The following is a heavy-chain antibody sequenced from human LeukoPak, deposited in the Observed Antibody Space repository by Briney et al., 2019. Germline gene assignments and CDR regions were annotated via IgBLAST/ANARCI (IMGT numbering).Heavy chain of an antibody. CDR2: IRYDGNSK. V-gene: IGHV3-30*02. CDR1: GFTFISYG. CDR3: AKAGSSSSGGVDY. J-gene: IGHJ4*02. Sequence: GGSLRLSCAASGFTFISYGMHWVRQAPGKGLEWVAFIRYDGNSKYYADSVKGRFTISRDNSKNTLFLQMNSLRDEDTAVYYCAKAGSSSSGGVDYWGQGTLVTVSA. D-gene: IGHD6-6*01.